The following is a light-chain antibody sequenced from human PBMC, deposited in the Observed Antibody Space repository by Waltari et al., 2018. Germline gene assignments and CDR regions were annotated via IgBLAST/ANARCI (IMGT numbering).Light chain of an antibody. Sequence: DTQMTQSPSSLSASVADSVTITCRASQSISSYLNWYQQKPGKAPKLLIYAASSLQSGVPSRFSGSGSGTDFTLTISSLQPEDFATYYCQQSYSTPFTFGQGTKVEIK. CDR3: QQSYSTPFT. J-gene: IGKJ1*01. V-gene: IGKV1-39*01. CDR2: AAS. CDR1: QSISSY.